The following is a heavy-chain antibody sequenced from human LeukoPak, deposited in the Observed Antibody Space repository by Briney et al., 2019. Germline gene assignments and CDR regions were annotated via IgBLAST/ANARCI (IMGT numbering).Heavy chain of an antibody. D-gene: IGHD3-16*01. J-gene: IGHJ4*02. CDR1: GFSFSSYS. V-gene: IGHV3-48*01. CDR2: IRSSGSTI. Sequence: GGSLRLSCAASGFSFSSYSMNWVRQAPGKGLEWVSCIRSSGSTIYYADSVRGRFTISRDNSKNTLYLQMSSLRAEDTAVYFCAKSNWGDYFDYWGQGTLVTVSS. CDR3: AKSNWGDYFDY.